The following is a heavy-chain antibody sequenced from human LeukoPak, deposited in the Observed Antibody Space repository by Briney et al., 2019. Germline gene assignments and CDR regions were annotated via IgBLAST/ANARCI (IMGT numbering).Heavy chain of an antibody. Sequence: ASVKVSCKASGYTFTSYYMHWVRQAPGQGLEWMGLINPSGGSTSYAQKFQGRVTMTRDTSTSTVYMELSSLRSEDTAVYYCARGGFCSGGSCYIIDPWGQGTLVTVSS. CDR1: GYTFTSYY. J-gene: IGHJ5*02. D-gene: IGHD2-15*01. CDR2: INPSGGST. CDR3: ARGGFCSGGSCYIIDP. V-gene: IGHV1-46*01.